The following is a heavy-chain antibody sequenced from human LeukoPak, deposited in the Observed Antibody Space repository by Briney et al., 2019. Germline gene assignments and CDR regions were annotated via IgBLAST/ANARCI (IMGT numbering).Heavy chain of an antibody. D-gene: IGHD2-2*01. J-gene: IGHJ5*02. CDR1: GYTFTSYG. CDR2: ISAYNGNT. Sequence: ASVTVSCKASGYTFTSYGISWVRQAPGQGLEWMGWISAYNGNTNYAQKLQGRVTMTTDTSTSTAYMELRSLRSDDTAVYYCARDDLSHCSSTSCYLDWFDPWGQGTLVTVSS. V-gene: IGHV1-18*01. CDR3: ARDDLSHCSSTSCYLDWFDP.